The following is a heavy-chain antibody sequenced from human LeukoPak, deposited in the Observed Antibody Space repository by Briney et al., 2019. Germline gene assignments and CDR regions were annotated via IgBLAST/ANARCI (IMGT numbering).Heavy chain of an antibody. V-gene: IGHV3-53*01. J-gene: IGHJ4*02. CDR2: IYSGGST. D-gene: IGHD3-9*01. CDR3: AKTTYYDILTNDY. CDR1: GFTVSSNY. Sequence: PGGSLRLSCAASGFTVSSNYMSWVRQAPGKGLEWVSVIYSGGSTYYADSVKGRFTISRDNSKNTLYLQMNSLRAEDTAVYYCAKTTYYDILTNDYWGQGTLVTVSS.